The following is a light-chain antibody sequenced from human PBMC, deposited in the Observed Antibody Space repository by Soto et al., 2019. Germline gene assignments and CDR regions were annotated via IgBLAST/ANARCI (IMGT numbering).Light chain of an antibody. Sequence: DIQMTQSPSTLSASVGDRVTITCRASQSISSLLAWYQQKPGRAPTLLIYKASTLESEVPSRFSGSGSGTEFSLTISSLQPDDSATYYCKQYNSYPLTFGQGTRLEIK. J-gene: IGKJ5*01. CDR2: KAS. CDR1: QSISSL. V-gene: IGKV1-5*03. CDR3: KQYNSYPLT.